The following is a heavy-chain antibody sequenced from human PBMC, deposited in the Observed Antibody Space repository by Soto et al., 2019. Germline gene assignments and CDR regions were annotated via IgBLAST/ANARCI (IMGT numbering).Heavy chain of an antibody. CDR3: AREKTTVTSWWFDP. Sequence: SETLSLTCTVSGGSISSYYWSWIRQPPGKGLEWIGYIYYSGSTNYNPSLKSRVTISVDTSKNQFSLKLSSVTAADTAVYYCAREKTTVTSWWFDPWGQGTLVTVSS. CDR2: IYYSGST. J-gene: IGHJ5*02. CDR1: GGSISSYY. D-gene: IGHD4-4*01. V-gene: IGHV4-59*01.